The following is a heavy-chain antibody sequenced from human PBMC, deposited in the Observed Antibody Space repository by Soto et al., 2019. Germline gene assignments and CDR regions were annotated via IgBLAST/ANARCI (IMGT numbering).Heavy chain of an antibody. D-gene: IGHD4-17*01. Sequence: SETLSLTCTVSGGYISSYYWSWIRQPPGKGLEWIGYIHYSGSTNYNPSLKSRVTISVDTSKNQLSLKLSSVTAADTAVYYCARRYGYYFYYWGQGTLVTVSS. CDR3: ARRYGYYFYY. CDR2: IHYSGST. V-gene: IGHV4-59*08. CDR1: GGYISSYY. J-gene: IGHJ4*02.